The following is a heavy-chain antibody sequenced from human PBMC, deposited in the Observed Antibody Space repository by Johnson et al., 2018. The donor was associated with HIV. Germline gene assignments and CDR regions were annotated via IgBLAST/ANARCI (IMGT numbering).Heavy chain of an antibody. Sequence: VQLVESGGGLVQPGGSLRLSCAASGFIFSSSAMHWVHQAPGKGLEWVSVIYSGGSTYYADSVKGRFTISRDNSKNTLYLQMNRLRAEDTAVYYCAREWLYGFDIWGQGTMVTVSS. CDR1: GFIFSSSA. CDR2: IYSGGST. V-gene: IGHV3-66*01. D-gene: IGHD5-24*01. CDR3: AREWLYGFDI. J-gene: IGHJ3*02.